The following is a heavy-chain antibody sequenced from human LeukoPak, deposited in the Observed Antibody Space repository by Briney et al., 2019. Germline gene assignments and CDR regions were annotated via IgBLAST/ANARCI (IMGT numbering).Heavy chain of an antibody. V-gene: IGHV3-64D*06. Sequence: GGSLRLSCSASGFTLNGYAMHWVRQAPGKGLEYVSALSSDGHNTYYTDSVKGRFTISRDNSKNTLYLQMSSLRAEDTAVYYCAKGPTTVTIFDYWGQGTLVAVSS. D-gene: IGHD4-17*01. CDR2: LSSDGHNT. J-gene: IGHJ4*02. CDR1: GFTLNGYA. CDR3: AKGPTTVTIFDY.